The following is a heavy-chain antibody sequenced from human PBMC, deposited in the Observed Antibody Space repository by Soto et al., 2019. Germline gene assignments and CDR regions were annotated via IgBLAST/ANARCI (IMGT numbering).Heavy chain of an antibody. CDR1: GFTFSSYS. D-gene: IGHD2-15*01. CDR2: INGGSHYI. Sequence: GGSLRLSCVASGFTFSSYSMNWVRQAPGKGLEWVSSINGGSHYIYYADSVKGRFTISRDNAKNSLYLQMNSLRAEDTAVYYCARAPQQDAVIVVDAEPGAWGQGTLVTVSS. V-gene: IGHV3-21*01. J-gene: IGHJ4*02. CDR3: ARAPQQDAVIVVDAEPGA.